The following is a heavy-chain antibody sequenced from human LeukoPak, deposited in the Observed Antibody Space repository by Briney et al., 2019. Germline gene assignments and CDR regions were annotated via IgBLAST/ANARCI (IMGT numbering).Heavy chain of an antibody. CDR3: ARLYSGAFDI. CDR1: GYSINSGYY. D-gene: IGHD2-21*01. V-gene: IGHV4-38-2*01. J-gene: IGHJ3*02. CDR2: IYHSGST. Sequence: SSETLSLTCAVSGYSINSGYYWGWIRQPPGKGLEWIGSIYHSGSTYYNPSLKSRVTISVDTSKNQFSLKLSSVTAADTAVYYCARLYSGAFDIWGQGTMVTVSS.